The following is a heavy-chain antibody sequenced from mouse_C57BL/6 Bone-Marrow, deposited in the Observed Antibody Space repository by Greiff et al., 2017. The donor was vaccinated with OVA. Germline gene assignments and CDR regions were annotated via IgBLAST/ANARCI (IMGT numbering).Heavy chain of an antibody. CDR2: ISYSGST. CDR3: ARGAYDYDAMDY. Sequence: EVQLQESGPGMVKPSQSLSLTCTVTGYSITSGYDWHWIRHFPGNKLEWMGYISYSGSTNYNPSLKSRISITHDTSKNHFFLKLNSVTTEDTATYYCARGAYDYDAMDYWGQGTSVTVSS. D-gene: IGHD6-5*01. CDR1: GYSITSGYD. J-gene: IGHJ4*01. V-gene: IGHV3-1*01.